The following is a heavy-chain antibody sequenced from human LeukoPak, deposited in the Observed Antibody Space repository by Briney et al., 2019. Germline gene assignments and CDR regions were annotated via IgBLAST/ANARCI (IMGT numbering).Heavy chain of an antibody. Sequence: GGSLTLSCAASGFTVSSYYMSWLRQAPGKGVEGVSVIYSGGSTYYADSVKGRLTISRDNSKNTLYLQMNSLPAEDTAVYYCARVGVVPAAIPDGFDIWGQGTMVTVSS. D-gene: IGHD2-2*01. V-gene: IGHV3-53*01. CDR1: GFTVSSYY. CDR2: IYSGGST. J-gene: IGHJ3*02. CDR3: ARVGVVPAAIPDGFDI.